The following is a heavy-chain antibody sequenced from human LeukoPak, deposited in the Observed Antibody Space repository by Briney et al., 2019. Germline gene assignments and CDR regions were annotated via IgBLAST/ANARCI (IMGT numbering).Heavy chain of an antibody. Sequence: ASVKVSCKASGYTFTGYYMHWVRQAPGQGLEWMEWINPNSGGTNYAQKFQGRVTMTRDTSISTAYMELSRLRSDDTAVYYCARGLEIFGVVTSTWGQGTLVTVSS. D-gene: IGHD3-3*01. CDR2: INPNSGGT. J-gene: IGHJ5*02. CDR3: ARGLEIFGVVTST. CDR1: GYTFTGYY. V-gene: IGHV1-2*02.